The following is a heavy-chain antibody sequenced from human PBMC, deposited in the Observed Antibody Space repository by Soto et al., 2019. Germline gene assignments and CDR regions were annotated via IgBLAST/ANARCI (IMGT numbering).Heavy chain of an antibody. CDR2: IIPIFGTA. J-gene: IGHJ6*02. V-gene: IGHV1-69*01. Sequence: QVQLVQSGAEVKKPGSSVKVSCKASGGTFSSYAISWVRQAPGQGLEWMGGIIPIFGTANYAQKFQGRVTITADEATSTAYMELSSLRSEDTAVYYCWVRVEYYYGMDVWGQGTTVTVSS. CDR1: GGTFSSYA. CDR3: WVRVEYYYGMDV.